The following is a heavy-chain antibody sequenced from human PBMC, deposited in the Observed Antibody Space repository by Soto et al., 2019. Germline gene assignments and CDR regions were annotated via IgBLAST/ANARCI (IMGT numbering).Heavy chain of an antibody. V-gene: IGHV3-48*03. CDR3: ARGGLAYCGGDCQAWVY. CDR1: GFTFSSYE. J-gene: IGHJ4*02. D-gene: IGHD2-21*02. CDR2: ISSSGSTI. Sequence: GSLRLSCAASGFTFSSYEMNWVRQAPGKGPEWVSYISSSGSTIYYADSVKGRFTISRDNAKNSLYLQMNSLRAEDTAVYYCARGGLAYCGGDCQAWVYWGQGTLVTVSS.